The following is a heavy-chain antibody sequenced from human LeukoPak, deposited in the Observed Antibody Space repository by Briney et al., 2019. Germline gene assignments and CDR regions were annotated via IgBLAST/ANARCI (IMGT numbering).Heavy chain of an antibody. Sequence: PSETLSLTCTVSGGSISSYYWSWIRHPPGKGLEWTGYIYYSGSTNYNPSLKSRVTISVDTSKNQFSLKLSSVTAADTAVYYCARFVSGWYLGYYFDYWGQGTLVTVSS. CDR3: ARFVSGWYLGYYFDY. CDR2: IYYSGST. D-gene: IGHD6-19*01. CDR1: GGSISSYY. V-gene: IGHV4-59*01. J-gene: IGHJ4*02.